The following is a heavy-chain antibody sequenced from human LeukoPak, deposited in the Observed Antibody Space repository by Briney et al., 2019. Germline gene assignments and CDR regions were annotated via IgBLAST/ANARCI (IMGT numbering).Heavy chain of an antibody. CDR3: ASLVYSNTARYYFDY. V-gene: IGHV1-69*02. D-gene: IGHD4-11*01. CDR1: GGTFSSYT. CDR2: IIPILGIA. J-gene: IGHJ4*02. Sequence: SVKVSCKASGGTFSSYTISWVRQAPGQGLEWMGRIIPILGIANYAQKFQGRVTITADKSTSTAYMELSSLRSEDTAVYYCASLVYSNTARYYFDYWGQGTLVTVPS.